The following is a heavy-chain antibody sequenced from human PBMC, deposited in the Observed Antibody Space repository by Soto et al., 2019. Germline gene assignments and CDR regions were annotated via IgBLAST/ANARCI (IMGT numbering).Heavy chain of an antibody. CDR2: INHSGST. CDR1: GGSFSGYY. CDR3: ARGVGSSPPRY. J-gene: IGHJ4*02. D-gene: IGHD3-9*01. V-gene: IGHV4-34*01. Sequence: PSETLSLTCAVYGGSFSGYYWSWIRQPPGKGLEWIGEINHSGSTNYNPSLKGRVTISVDTSKNQFSLKLSSVTAADTAVYYCARGVGSSPPRYWGRGTLVTVSS.